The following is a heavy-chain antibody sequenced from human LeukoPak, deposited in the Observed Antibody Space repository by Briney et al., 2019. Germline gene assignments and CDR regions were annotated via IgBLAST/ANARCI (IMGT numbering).Heavy chain of an antibody. D-gene: IGHD3-3*01. CDR1: GFTFSSYS. J-gene: IGHJ5*02. V-gene: IGHV3-21*01. CDR2: ISSSSSYI. CDR3: ARDYDFWSGYSYNWFDP. Sequence: PGGSLRLSCAASGFTFSSYSMNWVRQAPGKGGEWVSSISSSSSYIYYAESVKGRFTISRDKAKNTLYLQMNSLRAEDTAVYYCARDYDFWSGYSYNWFDPWGQGTLVTVSS.